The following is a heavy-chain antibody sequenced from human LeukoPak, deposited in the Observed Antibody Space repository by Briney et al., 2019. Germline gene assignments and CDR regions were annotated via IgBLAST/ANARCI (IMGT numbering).Heavy chain of an antibody. Sequence: SETLSLTCTVSGGSISSYYWSWIRQPPGKGLEWIGEINHSGSTNYNPSLKSRVTISVDTSKNQFSLKLSSVTAADTAVYYCARRGSYYKGFDYWGQGTLVTVSS. D-gene: IGHD1-26*01. V-gene: IGHV4-34*01. CDR3: ARRGSYYKGFDY. CDR1: GGSISSYY. CDR2: INHSGST. J-gene: IGHJ4*02.